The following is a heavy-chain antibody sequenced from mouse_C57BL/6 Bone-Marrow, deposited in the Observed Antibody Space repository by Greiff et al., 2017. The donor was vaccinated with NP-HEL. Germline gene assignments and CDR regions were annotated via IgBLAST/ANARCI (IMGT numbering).Heavy chain of an antibody. Sequence: DVMLVESGGDLVKPGGSLKLSCAASGFTFSSYGMSWVRQTPDKRLEWVATISSGGSYTYYPDSVKGRFTLSRDNAKNTLYLQMSSLKSEDTAMYYCARHPYYAMDYWGQGTSVTVSS. CDR1: GFTFSSYG. J-gene: IGHJ4*01. V-gene: IGHV5-6*02. CDR2: ISSGGSYT. CDR3: ARHPYYAMDY.